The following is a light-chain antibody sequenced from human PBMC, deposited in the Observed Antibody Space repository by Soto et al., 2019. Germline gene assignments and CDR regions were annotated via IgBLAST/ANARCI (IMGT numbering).Light chain of an antibody. Sequence: QSVLTQPPSASGSPGQSVTISCTGTSSDVGSYDYVSWYQRHPGKAPKLMIYEVSKRPSGVPDRFSGSKSGNTASLTVSGLQAEDEADYYCSSYAGSNNLVFGGGTQLTVL. V-gene: IGLV2-8*01. CDR2: EVS. CDR1: SSDVGSYDY. CDR3: SSYAGSNNLV. J-gene: IGLJ2*01.